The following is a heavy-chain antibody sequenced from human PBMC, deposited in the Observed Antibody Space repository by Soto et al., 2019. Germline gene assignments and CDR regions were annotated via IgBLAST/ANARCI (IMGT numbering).Heavy chain of an antibody. CDR3: ASRTETYSYYYYGMDV. V-gene: IGHV1-69*12. CDR1: GGTFSSYA. J-gene: IGHJ6*02. Sequence: QVQLVQSGAEVKKPGSSVKVSCKASGGTFSSYAISWVRQAPGQGLEWMGGIIPIFGTANYAQKFQGRVTITADEYTSTAYMELSSLRAEDTAVYSCASRTETYSYYYYGMDVWGQGTTVTVFS. D-gene: IGHD4-4*01. CDR2: IIPIFGTA.